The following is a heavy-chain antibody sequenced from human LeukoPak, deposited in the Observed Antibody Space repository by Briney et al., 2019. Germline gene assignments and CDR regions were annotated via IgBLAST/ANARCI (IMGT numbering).Heavy chain of an antibody. CDR2: IYTSGST. D-gene: IGHD3-10*01. Sequence: PSETLSLTCTVSGGSISSYYWSWIRQPAGKGPEWIGRIYTSGSTNYNPSLKSRVTMSVDTSKNQFSLKLSSVTAADTAVYYCARSRVSMVRGISAFDIWGQGTMVTVSS. CDR1: GGSISSYY. J-gene: IGHJ3*02. V-gene: IGHV4-4*07. CDR3: ARSRVSMVRGISAFDI.